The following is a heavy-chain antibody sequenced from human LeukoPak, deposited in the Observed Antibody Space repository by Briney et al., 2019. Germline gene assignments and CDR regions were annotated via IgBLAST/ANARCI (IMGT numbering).Heavy chain of an antibody. CDR2: INPNSGGT. V-gene: IGHV1-2*02. CDR3: ARREGGYCSTTSCYVVDY. CDR1: GYTFTGYY. D-gene: IGHD2-2*01. J-gene: IGHJ4*02. Sequence: ASVKVSCKASGYTFTGYYMHWVRQAPGQGLEWMGWINPNSGGTNYAQKFQGRVTMTRDTSISTAYMELSRLRSDDTAVYYCARREGGYCSTTSCYVVDYWGQGTLVTVSP.